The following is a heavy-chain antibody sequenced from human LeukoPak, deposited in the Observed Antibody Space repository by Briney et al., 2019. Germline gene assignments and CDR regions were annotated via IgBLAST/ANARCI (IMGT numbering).Heavy chain of an antibody. CDR2: ISAYNGNT. V-gene: IGHV1-18*01. Sequence: ASVKVSCKASGYTFTSYGISWLRQAPGQGLEWMGWISAYNGNTNYAQKLQGRDTMTTDTSTSTAYMELRSLRSDDTAVYYCARVFTIFGVVSTPDYWGQGTLVTVSS. CDR1: GYTFTSYG. J-gene: IGHJ4*02. D-gene: IGHD3-3*01. CDR3: ARVFTIFGVVSTPDY.